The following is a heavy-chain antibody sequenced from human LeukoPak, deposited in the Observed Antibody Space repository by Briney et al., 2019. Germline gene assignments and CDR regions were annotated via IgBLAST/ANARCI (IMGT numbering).Heavy chain of an antibody. V-gene: IGHV3-21*01. CDR3: AELGITMIGGV. J-gene: IGHJ6*04. CDR1: GFTFSTYS. Sequence: GGSLRLSCVDSGFTFSTYSMNWVRQAPGKGLEWVSSISSSSSYIYYGDSVKGRFTISRDNAKNSLYLQMNSLRAEDTTVYYCAELGITMIGGVWGKGTTVTISS. CDR2: ISSSSSYI. D-gene: IGHD3-10*02.